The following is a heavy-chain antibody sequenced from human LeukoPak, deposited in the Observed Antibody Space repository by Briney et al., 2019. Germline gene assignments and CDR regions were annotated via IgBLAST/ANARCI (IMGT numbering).Heavy chain of an antibody. CDR3: ARSNDFDI. Sequence: GRSLRLSCAASGFTFSGYWMSWVRQAPGKGLEWVANIKQDGSEKYYVDSVKGRFTLSRDNAKNSLYLQMNSLRAEDTAVYYCARSNDFDIWGQGTMVTVSS. CDR2: IKQDGSEK. J-gene: IGHJ3*02. V-gene: IGHV3-7*05. CDR1: GFTFSGYW.